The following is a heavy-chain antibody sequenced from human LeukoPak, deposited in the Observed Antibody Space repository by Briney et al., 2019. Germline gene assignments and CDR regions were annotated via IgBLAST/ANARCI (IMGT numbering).Heavy chain of an antibody. V-gene: IGHV3-30*04. CDR1: GFTFSSYV. CDR2: ISYDGSNE. CDR3: ARSLRVRGVPDYMDV. J-gene: IGHJ6*03. Sequence: GRSLRLSCAASGFTFSSYVMHWVRQAPGKGLEWVAIISYDGSNEYYADSVKGRFTISRDNSKNTLYLQMNSLRAADTAVYYCARSLRVRGVPDYMDVWGKGTTVTISS. D-gene: IGHD3-10*01.